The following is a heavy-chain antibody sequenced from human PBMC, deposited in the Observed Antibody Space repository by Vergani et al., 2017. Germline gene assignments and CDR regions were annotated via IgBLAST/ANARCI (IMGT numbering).Heavy chain of an antibody. CDR3: ASSEYYDYVWGSYRFDY. CDR2: IDPSDSYT. D-gene: IGHD3-16*02. Sequence: EVQLVQSGAEVKKPGESLRISCKGSGYSFTSYWISWVRQMPGKGLEWMGRIDPSDSYTRYSPSFQGQVTISADKSISTAYLQWSSLKASDTAMYYCASSEYYDYVWGSYRFDYWGQGTLVTVSS. V-gene: IGHV5-10-1*04. CDR1: GYSFTSYW. J-gene: IGHJ4*02.